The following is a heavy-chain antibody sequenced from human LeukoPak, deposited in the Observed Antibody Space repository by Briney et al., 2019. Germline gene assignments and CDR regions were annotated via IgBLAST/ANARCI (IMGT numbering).Heavy chain of an antibody. CDR2: IYYSGST. D-gene: IGHD3-9*01. CDR3: ASARYPNAWYALDI. Sequence: PSETLSLTCTVSGGSISSYYRSGIRQPPGKGLEWIGYIYYSGSTNYNPSLKSRVTISVDTSKNQFSLKLSSATAADTAVYYCASARYPNAWYALDIWGQGTMVTVSS. CDR1: GGSISSYY. V-gene: IGHV4-59*01. J-gene: IGHJ3*02.